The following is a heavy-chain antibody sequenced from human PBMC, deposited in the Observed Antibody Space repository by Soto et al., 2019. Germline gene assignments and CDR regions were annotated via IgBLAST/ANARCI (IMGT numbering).Heavy chain of an antibody. Sequence: QVQQVQSGAEVKKPGSSVKVSCKAPGGTFSSYSINWVRQAPGQGLEWMGRVVPKIGNINFVRKFQGRLTLTADKSTRTAFLELSSLRTEDTAVYYCTRGGREKNWHDGNFEYLGQGTQVTVSS. V-gene: IGHV1-69*08. CDR2: VVPKIGNI. J-gene: IGHJ4*02. CDR1: GGTFSSYS. D-gene: IGHD1-1*01. CDR3: TRGGREKNWHDGNFEY.